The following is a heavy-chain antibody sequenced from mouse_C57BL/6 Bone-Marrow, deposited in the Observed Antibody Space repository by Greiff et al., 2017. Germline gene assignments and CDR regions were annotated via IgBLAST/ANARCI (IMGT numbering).Heavy chain of an antibody. CDR1: GFNIKDYY. CDR2: IDPEDGET. D-gene: IGHD1-1*01. Sequence: VQLQQSGAELVKPGASVKLSCTASGFNIKDYYMHWVKQRTEQGLEWIGRIDPEDGETKYAPQFQGKATITADTSSNTAYLQLSSLTSEDTAVYYCAREGVLRYPRAMDYWGQGTSVTVSS. J-gene: IGHJ4*01. CDR3: AREGVLRYPRAMDY. V-gene: IGHV14-2*01.